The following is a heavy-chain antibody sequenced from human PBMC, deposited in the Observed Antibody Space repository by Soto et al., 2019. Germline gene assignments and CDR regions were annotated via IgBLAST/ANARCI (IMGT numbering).Heavy chain of an antibody. CDR1: GGSISSSSYY. CDR2: IYYSGST. J-gene: IGHJ5*02. Sequence: LSLTCTASGGSISSSSYYWGWIRQPPGKGLEWIGSIYYSGSTYYNPSLKSRVTISVDTSKNQFSLKLSSVTAADTAVYYCARHEPNRGYSYGYSGSWFDPWGQGTPVTVSS. V-gene: IGHV4-39*01. CDR3: ARHEPNRGYSYGYSGSWFDP. D-gene: IGHD5-18*01.